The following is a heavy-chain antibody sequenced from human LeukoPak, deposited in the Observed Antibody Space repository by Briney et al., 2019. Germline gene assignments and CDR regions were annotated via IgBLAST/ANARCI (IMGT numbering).Heavy chain of an antibody. Sequence: GGSLRLSCAASGFTFSSYAMHWVRQAAGKGLEWVAVISYDGSNKYYADSVRGRFTISRDNSKNTLYLQMNSLRAEDTAVYYCARDGEIAAVGYFYYYYMDVWGKGTTVTVSS. CDR1: GFTFSSYA. V-gene: IGHV3-30-3*01. J-gene: IGHJ6*03. CDR2: ISYDGSNK. D-gene: IGHD6-13*01. CDR3: ARDGEIAAVGYFYYYYMDV.